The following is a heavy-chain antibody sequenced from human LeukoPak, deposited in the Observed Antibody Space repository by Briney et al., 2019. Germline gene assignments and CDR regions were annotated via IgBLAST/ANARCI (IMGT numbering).Heavy chain of an antibody. CDR1: GFTFSSYS. V-gene: IGHV3-7*01. CDR2: IKQDGSEK. CDR3: ARDWEVPAAPDY. D-gene: IGHD2-2*01. Sequence: GESLRLSCAASGFTFSSYSMNWVRQAPGKGLEWVANIKQDGSEKYYVDSVKGRFTISRDNARNSLYLQMNSLRAEDTAVYYCARDWEVPAAPDYWGQGTLVTVSS. J-gene: IGHJ4*02.